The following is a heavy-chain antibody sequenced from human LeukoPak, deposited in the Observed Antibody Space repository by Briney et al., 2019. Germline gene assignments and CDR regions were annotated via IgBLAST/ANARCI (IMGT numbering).Heavy chain of an antibody. CDR3: VRWGDDPGY. D-gene: IGHD3-16*01. CDR2: IVGDGTSA. J-gene: IGHJ4*02. CDR1: GFSFSSYW. Sequence: GGSLRLSRVASGFSFSSYWMHWVRQVPGKGLVWVARIVGDGTSATYADSVKGRFTISRDNGNDTLYLQMNGLRVDDTAVYYCVRWGDDPGYGVEGTLVTVPS. V-gene: IGHV3-74*01.